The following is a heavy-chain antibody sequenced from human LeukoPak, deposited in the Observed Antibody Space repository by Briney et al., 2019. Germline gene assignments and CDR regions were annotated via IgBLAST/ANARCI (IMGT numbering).Heavy chain of an antibody. CDR3: ARARTNNWYFDL. D-gene: IGHD2-8*01. CDR1: GYTFTSYG. Sequence: ASVKVSCKASGYTFTSYGISWVRQAPGQGLEWMGWINPNSGGTNYAQKFQGRVTMTRDTSISTAYMELSRLRSDDTAVYYCARARTNNWYFDLWGRGTLVTVSS. CDR2: INPNSGGT. V-gene: IGHV1-2*02. J-gene: IGHJ2*01.